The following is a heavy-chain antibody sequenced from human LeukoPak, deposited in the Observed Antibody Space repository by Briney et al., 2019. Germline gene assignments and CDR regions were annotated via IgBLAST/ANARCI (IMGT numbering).Heavy chain of an antibody. CDR3: ARDGWSYCSGGSCYSGLHDY. D-gene: IGHD2-15*01. Sequence: GGSLRLSCAASGFTFSSYWMSWVRQAPGKGLEWVANIKQDGSEKYYVDSVKGRFTISRDNAKNSLYLQMNSRRAEDTAVYYCARDGWSYCSGGSCYSGLHDYWGQGTLVTVSS. CDR1: GFTFSSYW. CDR2: IKQDGSEK. J-gene: IGHJ4*02. V-gene: IGHV3-7*01.